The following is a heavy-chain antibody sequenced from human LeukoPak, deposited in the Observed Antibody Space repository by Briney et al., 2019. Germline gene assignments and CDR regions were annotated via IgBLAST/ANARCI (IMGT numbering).Heavy chain of an antibody. CDR2: IYHSGST. CDR1: GYSISSGYY. D-gene: IGHD6-19*01. CDR3: ARDLGTQWPFDY. Sequence: PSETLSLTCAVSGYSISSGYYWGWIRQPPGKGLEWIGTIYHSGSTYYNPSLKSRVTISIDTSKNQFSLKLSSVTAADTAVYYCARDLGTQWPFDYWGQGTLVTVSS. V-gene: IGHV4-38-2*02. J-gene: IGHJ4*02.